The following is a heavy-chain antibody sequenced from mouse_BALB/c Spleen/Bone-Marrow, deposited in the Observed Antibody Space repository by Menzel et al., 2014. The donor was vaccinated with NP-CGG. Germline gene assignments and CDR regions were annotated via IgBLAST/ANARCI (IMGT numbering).Heavy chain of an antibody. Sequence: QVQLQQSGSVLVRPGASVKLSCKASGYTFTSSWMHWAKQRPGQGLEWLGVIHPNSGNTNYNEKFKGKATLTVDTSSSTAYVDLSGLTSEDCAVCYCARSGFDYWGQGTTLTVSS. J-gene: IGHJ2*01. CDR1: GYTFTSSW. V-gene: IGHV1S130*01. CDR3: ARSGFDY. D-gene: IGHD4-1*01. CDR2: IHPNSGNT.